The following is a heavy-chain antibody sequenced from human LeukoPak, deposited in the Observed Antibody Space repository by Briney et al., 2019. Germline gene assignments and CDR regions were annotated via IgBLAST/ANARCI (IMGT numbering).Heavy chain of an antibody. Sequence: GGSLRLSCAASGFTFSSYAMHWVRQAPGKGLEWVAVISYDGSNKYYADSVKGRFTISRDNSKNTLYLQMNSLRAEDTAVYYCARVSDFRKLEYYFDYWGQGTLATVSS. CDR1: GFTFSSYA. CDR3: ARVSDFRKLEYYFDY. J-gene: IGHJ4*02. CDR2: ISYDGSNK. V-gene: IGHV3-30-3*01. D-gene: IGHD1-1*01.